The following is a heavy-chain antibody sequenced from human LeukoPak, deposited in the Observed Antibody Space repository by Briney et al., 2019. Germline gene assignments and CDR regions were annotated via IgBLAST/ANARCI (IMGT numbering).Heavy chain of an antibody. J-gene: IGHJ4*02. CDR2: IYYSGST. V-gene: IGHV4-59*01. D-gene: IGHD3-3*01. CDR3: AREGGFYRPLDY. CDR1: GGSISSYY. Sequence: PSETLSLTCTVSGGSISSYYWSWIRQPPGKGLEWIGYIYYSGSTNYNPSLKSRVTISVDTSKNQFSLKLSSVTAADTAVYYCAREGGFYRPLDYSGQGMLVTVSS.